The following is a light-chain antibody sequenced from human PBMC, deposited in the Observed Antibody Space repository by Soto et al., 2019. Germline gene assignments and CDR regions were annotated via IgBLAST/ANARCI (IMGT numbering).Light chain of an antibody. CDR3: QQYGISTYP. Sequence: EIVLTQSPGTLSLSPGERATLSCRASQSVSSSYLAWYQQKPGQAPRLLIYGASSRATGIPDRFSGSGSGKDFNLTISRLEPEDFAVYYCQQYGISTYPFGQGTLLEIK. CDR2: GAS. V-gene: IGKV3-20*01. J-gene: IGKJ2*01. CDR1: QSVSSSY.